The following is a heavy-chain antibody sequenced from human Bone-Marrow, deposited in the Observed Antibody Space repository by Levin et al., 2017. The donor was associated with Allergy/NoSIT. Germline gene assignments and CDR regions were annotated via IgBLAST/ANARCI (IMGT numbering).Heavy chain of an antibody. D-gene: IGHD3-10*01. CDR1: GFSLSTSGMC. V-gene: IGHV2-70*11. CDR2: IDWDDDK. J-gene: IGHJ5*02. CDR3: ARIYYYGSGRTNWFDP. Sequence: RGSGPTLVKPTQTLTLTCTFSGFSLSTSGMCVSWIRQPPGKALEWLARIDWDDDKYYSTSLKTRLTISKDTSKNQVVLTMTNMDPVDTATYYCARIYYYGSGRTNWFDPWGQGTLVTVSS.